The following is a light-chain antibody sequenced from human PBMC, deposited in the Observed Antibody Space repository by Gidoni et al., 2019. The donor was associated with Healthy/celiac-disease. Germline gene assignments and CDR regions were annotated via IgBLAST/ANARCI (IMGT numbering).Light chain of an antibody. Sequence: IQMPQSPSSLSASVGDRVTITCRASQSISSYLNWYQQKPGKAPKLLIYAASSLQSGGPSRFSGSGSGTDFTLTISSLQPEDFATYYCQQSYSTPRTFGQGTKVEIK. CDR3: QQSYSTPRT. CDR2: AAS. CDR1: QSISSY. J-gene: IGKJ1*01. V-gene: IGKV1-39*01.